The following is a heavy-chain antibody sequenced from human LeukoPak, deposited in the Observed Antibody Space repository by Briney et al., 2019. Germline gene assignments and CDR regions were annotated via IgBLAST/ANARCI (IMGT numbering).Heavy chain of an antibody. CDR1: GGTLRSFA. J-gene: IGHJ4*02. CDR2: IIPIFRTA. D-gene: IGHD3-22*01. V-gene: IGHV1-69*13. Sequence: SVKVSCKASGGTLRSFAISWVRQAPGQGLEWMGGIIPIFRTANYAQKFQGRVTITADESTSTAYMELSSLRSEDTAVYYCARALRYYSDSSGYAFDYWGQGTLVTVSS. CDR3: ARALRYYSDSSGYAFDY.